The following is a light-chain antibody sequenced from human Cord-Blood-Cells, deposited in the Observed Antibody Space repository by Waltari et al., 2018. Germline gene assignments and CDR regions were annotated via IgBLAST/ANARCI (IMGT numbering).Light chain of an antibody. CDR2: GAS. J-gene: IGKJ1*01. CDR3: QQYNNWPPWT. V-gene: IGKV3-15*01. CDR1: QSVSSN. Sequence: ELVMTQSPATLSVSPGERATLSCRASQSVSSNLAWYQQKPGQVPRLLIYGASTSATGIPARFSGSGSATKFTLTISSLLSEDFSVYYCQQYNNWPPWTFGQGTKVEIK.